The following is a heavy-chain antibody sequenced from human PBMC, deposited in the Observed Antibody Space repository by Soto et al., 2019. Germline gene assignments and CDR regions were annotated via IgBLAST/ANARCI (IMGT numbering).Heavy chain of an antibody. CDR3: ARWGTTGGLDV. Sequence: QVQLVESGGGVVQHGTSRRLSCVGSGFTFRSYVIHWVRQAPGKGLEWVALTSYEGSNKYYDDSVKGRFTISRDNSRNTVDLQMDNLRREDTALYYCARWGTTGGLDVWGQGTLVSVSS. J-gene: IGHJ4*02. CDR2: TSYEGSNK. D-gene: IGHD3-16*01. V-gene: IGHV3-30*19. CDR1: GFTFRSYV.